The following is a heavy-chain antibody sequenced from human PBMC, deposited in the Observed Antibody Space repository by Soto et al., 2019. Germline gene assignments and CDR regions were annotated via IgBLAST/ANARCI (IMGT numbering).Heavy chain of an antibody. Sequence: QPGGSLRLSCAASGFTFSSYGMHWVRQAPGKGLEWVAVISYDGSNKYYADSVKGRFTISRDNSKNTLYLQMNSLRAEDTAVYYCAKDQRDYYDSSGYYDYWGQGTLVTVSS. D-gene: IGHD3-22*01. CDR1: GFTFSSYG. J-gene: IGHJ4*02. CDR2: ISYDGSNK. V-gene: IGHV3-30*18. CDR3: AKDQRDYYDSSGYYDY.